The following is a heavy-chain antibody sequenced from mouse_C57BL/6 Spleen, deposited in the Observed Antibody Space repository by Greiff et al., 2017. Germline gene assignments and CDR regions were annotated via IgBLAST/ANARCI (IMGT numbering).Heavy chain of an antibody. J-gene: IGHJ2*01. V-gene: IGHV3-6*01. D-gene: IGHD4-1*01. CDR1: GYSITSGYY. CDR3: ARDELGYFDY. CDR2: ISYDGSN. Sequence: DVKLVESGPGLVKPSQSLSLTCSVTGYSITSGYYWNWIRQFPGNKLEWMGYISYDGSNNYNPSLKNRISITRDTSKNQFFLKLNSVTTEDTATYYCARDELGYFDYWGQGTTLTVSS.